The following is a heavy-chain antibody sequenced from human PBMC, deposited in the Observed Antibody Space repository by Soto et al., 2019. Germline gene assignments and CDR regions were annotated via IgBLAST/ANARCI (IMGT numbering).Heavy chain of an antibody. V-gene: IGHV3-11*01. CDR3: AKNPNYYYYMDV. CDR2: ITSSGSYR. J-gene: IGHJ6*03. Sequence: QVQLVESGGGLVKPGGSLRLSCAASGFTFRANYMTGIRQAPGKGLQWISYITSSGSYRHYADSVKGRFTISRDNANNSLYLQMNNLRAEDTAVYYCAKNPNYYYYMDVWGKGTTVIVSS. CDR1: GFTFRANY.